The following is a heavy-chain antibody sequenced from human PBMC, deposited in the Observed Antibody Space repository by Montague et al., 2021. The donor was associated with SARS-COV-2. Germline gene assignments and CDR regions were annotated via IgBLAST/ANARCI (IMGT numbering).Heavy chain of an antibody. V-gene: IGHV4-39*07. Sequence: SETLSLTCTGAVRCISGEHRCRGEVHTPEGQGLERIGNRYYRGRTYYNPSLKSRVTISIDTSKNQFSLKLSSVTAADTAVYYCARDDIVLQGVTKGMDVWGQGTTVTVSS. J-gene: IGHJ6*02. CDR2: RYYRGRT. CDR1: VRCISGEHRC. D-gene: IGHD3-10*01. CDR3: ARDDIVLQGVTKGMDV.